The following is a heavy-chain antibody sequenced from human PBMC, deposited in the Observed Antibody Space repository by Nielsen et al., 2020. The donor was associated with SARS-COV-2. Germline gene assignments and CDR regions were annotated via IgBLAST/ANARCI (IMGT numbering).Heavy chain of an antibody. J-gene: IGHJ6*02. D-gene: IGHD2-15*01. Sequence: ASVKVSCKASGYTFTSYGISWVRQAPGQGLEWMGWISAYNGNTNYAQKLQGRVTMTTDTSTSTAYMELSSLRSEDTAVYYCATDHCSGGSCYSYYYGMDVWGQGTTVTVSS. V-gene: IGHV1-18*01. CDR3: ATDHCSGGSCYSYYYGMDV. CDR2: ISAYNGNT. CDR1: GYTFTSYG.